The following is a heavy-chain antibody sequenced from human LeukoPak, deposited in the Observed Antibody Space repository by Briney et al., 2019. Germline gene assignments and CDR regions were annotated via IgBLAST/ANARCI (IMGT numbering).Heavy chain of an antibody. CDR1: GGSISSYY. V-gene: IGHV4-59*01. CDR3: ARDSSTGGFDY. CDR2: IYYSGST. D-gene: IGHD1-26*01. Sequence: PSETLSLTCTVSGGSISSYYWSWIRPPPGKGLEWIGYIYYSGSTNYNPSLKSRVTISVDTSKNQFSLKLSSVTAADTAVYYCARDSSTGGFDYWGQGTLVTVSS. J-gene: IGHJ4*02.